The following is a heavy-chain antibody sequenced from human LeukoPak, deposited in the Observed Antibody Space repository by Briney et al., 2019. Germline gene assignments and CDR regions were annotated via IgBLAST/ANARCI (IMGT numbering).Heavy chain of an antibody. V-gene: IGHV4-30-4*08. J-gene: IGHJ4*02. Sequence: NPSETLSLTCAVSGGSISSGDYYWSWIRQPPGKGLEWIGYIYYSGSTYYNPSLKSRVTISVDTSKNQFSLNLSSVTAADTAVYYCARGVWSGYYADYWGQGTLVTVSS. CDR1: GGSISSGDYY. CDR3: ARGVWSGYYADY. D-gene: IGHD3-3*01. CDR2: IYYSGST.